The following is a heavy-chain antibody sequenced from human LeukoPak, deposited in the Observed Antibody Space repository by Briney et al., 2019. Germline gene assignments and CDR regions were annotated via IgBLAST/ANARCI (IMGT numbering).Heavy chain of an antibody. CDR2: INHSGST. CDR3: ARGVTMIVATSGDY. V-gene: IGHV4-34*01. Sequence: SETLSLTCAVYGGSFSGYYWSWIRQPPGKGLEWIGEINHSGSTNYNPSLKSRVTISVDTSKNQFSLKLSSVTAADTAVHYCARGVTMIVATSGDYWGQGTLVTVSS. CDR1: GGSFSGYY. D-gene: IGHD3-22*01. J-gene: IGHJ4*02.